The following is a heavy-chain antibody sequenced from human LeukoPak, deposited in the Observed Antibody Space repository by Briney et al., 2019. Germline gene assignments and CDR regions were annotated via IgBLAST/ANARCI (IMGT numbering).Heavy chain of an antibody. V-gene: IGHV1-69*04. J-gene: IGHJ3*02. Sequence: SVKVSCKASGGTFSSYAISWVRQAPGQGLEWMGRIIPILGIANYAQKFQGRVTITADKSTSTAYMELSSLRSEDTAVYYCARDRPNWGAFDIWGQGTMVTVSS. D-gene: IGHD7-27*01. CDR3: ARDRPNWGAFDI. CDR1: GGTFSSYA. CDR2: IIPILGIA.